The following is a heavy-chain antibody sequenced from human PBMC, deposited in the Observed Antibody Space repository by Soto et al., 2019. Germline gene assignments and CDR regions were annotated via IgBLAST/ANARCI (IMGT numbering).Heavy chain of an antibody. Sequence: SETLSLTCTVSGDSITNGDYCWSWIRQPPGEGLEWIGYISRIGATYYNPSLKSRVAVTMDKSNNEFSLKLNSVTAADTAVYYCARALLKDIYYLSEFDTWGQRTLVTVSS. J-gene: IGHJ5*02. CDR3: ARALLKDIYYLSEFDT. V-gene: IGHV4-30-2*01. CDR1: GDSITNGDYC. CDR2: ISRIGAT. D-gene: IGHD3-22*01.